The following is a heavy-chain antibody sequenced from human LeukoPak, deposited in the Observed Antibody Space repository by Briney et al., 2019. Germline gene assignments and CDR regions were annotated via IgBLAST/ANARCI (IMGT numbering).Heavy chain of an antibody. CDR1: GFTFSSYG. J-gene: IGHJ6*03. CDR3: AKEGGGYYYFDLFYYMDV. Sequence: GGSLRLSCAASGFTFSSYGMHWVRQAPGKGLEWVAVISYDGSNKYYADSVKGRFTISRDNSKNTLYLQMNSLRAEDTAVYYCAKEGGGYYYFDLFYYMDVWGKGTTVTVSS. CDR2: ISYDGSNK. D-gene: IGHD3-3*01. V-gene: IGHV3-30*18.